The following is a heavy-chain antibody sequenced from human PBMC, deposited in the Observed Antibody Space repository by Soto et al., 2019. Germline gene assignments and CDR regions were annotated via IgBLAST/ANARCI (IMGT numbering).Heavy chain of an antibody. CDR1: GGSFSGYY. CDR2: INHSGST. Sequence: PSETLSLTCAVYGGSFSGYYWSWIRQPPGKGLEWIGEINHSGSTNYNPSLKSRVTISVDTSKNQFSLKLSSVTAADTAVYYCAGKVVGGEYDFWSGYYNYYYYGMDVWGQGTTVTVSS. V-gene: IGHV4-34*01. D-gene: IGHD3-3*01. CDR3: AGKVVGGEYDFWSGYYNYYYYGMDV. J-gene: IGHJ6*02.